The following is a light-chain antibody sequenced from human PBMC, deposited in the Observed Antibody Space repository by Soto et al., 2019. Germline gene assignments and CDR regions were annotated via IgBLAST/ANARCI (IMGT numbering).Light chain of an antibody. CDR1: QSISNY. CDR3: QQSYITPWT. Sequence: DLQMTQSPSSLSASVGDRVTITCRASQSISNYLNWYQQKPGKAPKLLIYPASSLQSGVPSRFSGSGSGTDFTLTISSLQPEDFATYYCQQSYITPWTFGQGTKVEIK. J-gene: IGKJ1*01. V-gene: IGKV1-39*01. CDR2: PAS.